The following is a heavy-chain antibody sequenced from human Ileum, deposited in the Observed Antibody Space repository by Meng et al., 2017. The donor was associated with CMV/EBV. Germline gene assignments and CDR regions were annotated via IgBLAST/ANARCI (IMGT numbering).Heavy chain of an antibody. J-gene: IGHJ4*02. V-gene: IGHV3-66*01. CDR3: ASEIGYSLLY. CDR2: IYSGGIT. Sequence: DVQLVECGGGLGQPWGSLRLSCAASGFIVSSNYMSWVRQPPGKGLEWVSVIYSGGITYYADSVKGRFTISRDNSKNTLFLQMNSLRAEDTAVYYCASEIGYSLLYWGQGTLVTVSS. CDR1: GFIVSSNY. D-gene: IGHD5-18*01.